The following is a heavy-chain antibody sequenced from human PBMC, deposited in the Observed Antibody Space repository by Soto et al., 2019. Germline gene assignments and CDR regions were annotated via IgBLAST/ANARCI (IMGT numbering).Heavy chain of an antibody. V-gene: IGHV3-30-3*01. CDR2: ISYDGSNK. Sequence: QVQLVESGGGVVQPGRSLRLSCAASGFTFSSYAMHWVRQAPGKGLEWVAVISYDGSNKYYADSVKGRFTISRDNSKKTLYLQMNSRRAEDTAVYYCARDHRGAGHTAGDYWGQGTLVTVSS. CDR1: GFTFSSYA. CDR3: ARDHRGAGHTAGDY. J-gene: IGHJ4*02. D-gene: IGHD5-18*01.